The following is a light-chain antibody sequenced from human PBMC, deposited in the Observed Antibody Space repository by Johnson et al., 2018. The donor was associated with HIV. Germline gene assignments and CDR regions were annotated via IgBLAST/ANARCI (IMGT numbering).Light chain of an antibody. V-gene: IGLV1-51*02. CDR1: YSNIGNNY. Sequence: QSVLTQPPSVSAAPGQKVTISCSGSYSNIGNNYVSWYQQLPGTAPKLLIYEKNKRPSGIPDRFSASKSGTSATLAITGLQTGDEADYYCGTWDSSRSAHYVFGTGTKVTVL. CDR2: EKN. J-gene: IGLJ1*01. CDR3: GTWDSSRSAHYV.